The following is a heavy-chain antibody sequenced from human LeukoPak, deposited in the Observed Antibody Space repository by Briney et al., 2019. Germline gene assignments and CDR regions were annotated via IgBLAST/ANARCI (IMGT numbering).Heavy chain of an antibody. J-gene: IGHJ5*02. CDR1: GFTFSSYE. CDR3: ARLGSEFLSFDP. CDR2: ISSSGSTI. D-gene: IGHD3-16*01. Sequence: TGGSLRLSCAASGFTFSSYEMNWVRQAPGKGLEWVSYISSSGSTIYYADSVKGRFTISRDNAKNSLYLQMNSQRAEDTAVYYCARLGSEFLSFDPWGQGTLVTVSS. V-gene: IGHV3-48*03.